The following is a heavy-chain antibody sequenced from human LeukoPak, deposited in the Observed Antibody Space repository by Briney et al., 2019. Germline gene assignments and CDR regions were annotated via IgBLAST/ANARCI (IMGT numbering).Heavy chain of an antibody. V-gene: IGHV3-33*06. D-gene: IGHD5-18*01. CDR2: IWYDGSNK. CDR1: GFTFSSCG. J-gene: IGHJ4*02. Sequence: GGSLRLSCAASGFTFSSCGMHWVRQAPGKGLEWVAVIWYDGSNKYYADSVKGRFTISRDNSKNTLYLQMNSLRAEDTAVYYCAKDLSFEVTAMGVGYWGQGTLVTVSS. CDR3: AKDLSFEVTAMGVGY.